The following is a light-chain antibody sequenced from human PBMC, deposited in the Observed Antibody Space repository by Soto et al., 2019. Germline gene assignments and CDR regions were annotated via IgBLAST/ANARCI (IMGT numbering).Light chain of an antibody. J-gene: IGKJ1*01. CDR2: DAS. CDR1: QSVSSY. Sequence: DIVLTQSPATLSLSPGERATLSCRASQSVSSYLAWYQQKPGQAPRLLIYDASNRATGIPARFSGSGSGTDFTLTISRLEPEDFAVYYCQQYGSIPWTFGQGTKVDIK. CDR3: QQYGSIPWT. V-gene: IGKV3-11*01.